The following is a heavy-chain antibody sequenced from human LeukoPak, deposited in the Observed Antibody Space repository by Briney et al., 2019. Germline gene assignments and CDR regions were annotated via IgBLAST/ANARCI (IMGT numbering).Heavy chain of an antibody. CDR2: IYPGDSDT. Sequence: GESLQISCKGSGYSFTGYWIGWVRQMPGKGLEWMGIIYPGDSDTRYSPSFQGQVTISADKSISTAYLQWSSLKASDTAMYYCTRHHQRYRSGGSCFLNWFDPWGQGTLVTVSS. CDR3: TRHHQRYRSGGSCFLNWFDP. V-gene: IGHV5-51*01. D-gene: IGHD2-15*01. J-gene: IGHJ5*02. CDR1: GYSFTGYW.